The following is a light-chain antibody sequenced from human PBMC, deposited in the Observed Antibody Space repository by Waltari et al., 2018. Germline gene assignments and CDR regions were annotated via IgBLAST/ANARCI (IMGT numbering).Light chain of an antibody. Sequence: QSVVTRPTSVSGPRWQGGTSVGTGRSLNLGAGHVVHWHQQRPGTAPKLIIYGVSNRPAGVPDRYSGSKSGTSASLAITGLQAEDESDYYCQSSDSSLSVVVFGGGTKLTVL. J-gene: IGLJ2*01. CDR1: SLNLGAGHV. V-gene: IGLV1-40*01. CDR3: QSSDSSLSVVV. CDR2: GVS.